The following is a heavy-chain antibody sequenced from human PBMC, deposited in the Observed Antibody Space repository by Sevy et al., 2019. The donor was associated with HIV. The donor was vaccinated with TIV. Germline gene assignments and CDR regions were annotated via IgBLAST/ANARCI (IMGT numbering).Heavy chain of an antibody. CDR3: ARVAYGGSSNFDY. CDR2: INHSGST. V-gene: IGHV4-34*01. D-gene: IGHD2-15*01. J-gene: IGHJ4*02. Sequence: SETLSLTCAVYGGSFSGYYWSWIRQPPGKGLEWIGEINHSGSTNYNPSLKSRVTISVDTSKNQFSLKLSSVTAADTAVYYCARVAYGGSSNFDYWGQGTLVTVSS. CDR1: GGSFSGYY.